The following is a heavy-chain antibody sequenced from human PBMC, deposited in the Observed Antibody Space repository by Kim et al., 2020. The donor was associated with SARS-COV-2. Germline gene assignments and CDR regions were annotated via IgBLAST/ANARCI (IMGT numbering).Heavy chain of an antibody. CDR3: ARLLLTMIVVVDAFDI. D-gene: IGHD3-22*01. CDR1: GGSISSSSYY. Sequence: SETLSLTCTVSGGSISSSSYYWGWIRQPPGKGLEWIGSIYYSGSTYYNPSLKSRVTISVDTSKNQFSLKLSSVTAADTAVYYCARLLLTMIVVVDAFDIWGQGTMVTVSS. J-gene: IGHJ3*02. CDR2: IYYSGST. V-gene: IGHV4-39*01.